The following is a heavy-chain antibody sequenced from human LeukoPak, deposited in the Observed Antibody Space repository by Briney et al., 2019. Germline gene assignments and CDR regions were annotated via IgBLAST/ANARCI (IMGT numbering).Heavy chain of an antibody. Sequence: PGGSLKLSCAASGFTFSGSAIHWVRQSSGKGLEWVGQVDKKDKGYATATAYAASVKGRFTISRDDSINTAYLQMKSLKTEDTALYYCTRESGTYNWFDPWGQGTLVTVSS. V-gene: IGHV3-73*01. CDR1: GFTFSGSA. CDR2: VDKKDKGYATAT. D-gene: IGHD1-26*01. J-gene: IGHJ5*02. CDR3: TRESGTYNWFDP.